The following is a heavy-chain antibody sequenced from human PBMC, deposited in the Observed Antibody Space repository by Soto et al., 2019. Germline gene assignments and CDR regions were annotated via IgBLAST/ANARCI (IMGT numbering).Heavy chain of an antibody. CDR1: EFTFSNYA. D-gene: IGHD2-15*01. J-gene: IGHJ3*02. CDR2: ISGSGVST. CDR3: AKDRSCSGPTCYDAFDI. Sequence: GGSLRLSCVASEFTFSNYAMSWVRQAPGKGLEWVSAISGSGVSTYYADSVKGRFTISRDNSKNTLYLQMNSLRAEDTALHYCAKDRSCSGPTCYDAFDIWGQGTMVTVSS. V-gene: IGHV3-23*01.